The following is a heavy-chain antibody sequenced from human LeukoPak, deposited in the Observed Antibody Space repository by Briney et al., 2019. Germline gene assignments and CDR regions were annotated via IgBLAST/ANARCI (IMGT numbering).Heavy chain of an antibody. CDR2: ISYDGSNK. CDR3: ANIVGATRLKRTVDY. Sequence: GGSLRLSCAASGFTFSSYGMHWVRQAPGKGLEWVAVISYDGSNKYYADSVKGRFTISRDNSKNTLYLQMNSLRAEDTAVYYCANIVGATRLKRTVDYWGQGTLDTVSS. V-gene: IGHV3-30*18. D-gene: IGHD1-26*01. J-gene: IGHJ4*02. CDR1: GFTFSSYG.